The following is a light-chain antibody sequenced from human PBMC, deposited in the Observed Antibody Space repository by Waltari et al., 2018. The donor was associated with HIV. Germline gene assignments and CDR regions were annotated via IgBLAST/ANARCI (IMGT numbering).Light chain of an antibody. J-gene: IGLJ3*02. CDR3: AAWDDILSGWV. CDR2: RDN. CDR1: SANIGNT. Sequence: QSVLTQPPSASGTPGQRVTISCSGSSANIGNTVSWYQQLPGTAPKLLVYRDNQRPSGVPDRFSGSRSGTSASLDVSGLRSEDEANYFCAAWDDILSGWVFGGGTKLTVL. V-gene: IGLV1-47*01.